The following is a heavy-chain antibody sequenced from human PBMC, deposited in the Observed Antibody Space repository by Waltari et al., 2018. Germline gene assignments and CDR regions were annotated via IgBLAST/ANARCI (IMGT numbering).Heavy chain of an antibody. CDR3: ASTYRDTAIFGVVPD. CDR2: IYSSGST. CDR1: GGSISSSSYY. J-gene: IGHJ4*02. V-gene: IGHV4-39*01. Sequence: QLQLQESGPGLVKPSETLSLTCTVSGGSISSSSYYWGWIRQPPGKGLEWIGSIYSSGSTYYNPSLKSRVTIAVDTSKNQFSLKLSSVTAADTAVYYCASTYRDTAIFGVVPDWGQGTLVTVSS. D-gene: IGHD3-3*01.